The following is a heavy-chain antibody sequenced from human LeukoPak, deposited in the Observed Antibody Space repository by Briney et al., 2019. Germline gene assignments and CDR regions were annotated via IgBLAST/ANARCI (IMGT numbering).Heavy chain of an antibody. D-gene: IGHD3-9*01. CDR2: IIPIFGTA. J-gene: IGHJ6*02. CDR3: ASSLILTGYQGHYYGMDV. Sequence: ASVKVSCKASGGTFSSYAISWVRQAPGQGLEWMGGIIPIFGTANYAQKFQGRVTITADESTSTAYMELSSLRSEDTAVYYCASSLILTGYQGHYYGMDVWGQGTTVTVSS. CDR1: GGTFSSYA. V-gene: IGHV1-69*01.